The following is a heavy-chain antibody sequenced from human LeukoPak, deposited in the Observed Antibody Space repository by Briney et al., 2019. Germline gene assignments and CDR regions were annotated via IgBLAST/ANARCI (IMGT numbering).Heavy chain of an antibody. CDR3: ARQIAVAGRRVFDY. D-gene: IGHD6-19*01. Sequence: SETLSLTCAVYGGSFSGYYWSWIRQPPGKGLEWIGSIYYSGSTYYNPSLKSRVTISVDTSKNQFSLKLSSVTAADTAVYYCARQIAVAGRRVFDYWGQGTLVTVSS. J-gene: IGHJ4*02. V-gene: IGHV4-34*01. CDR2: IYYSGST. CDR1: GGSFSGYY.